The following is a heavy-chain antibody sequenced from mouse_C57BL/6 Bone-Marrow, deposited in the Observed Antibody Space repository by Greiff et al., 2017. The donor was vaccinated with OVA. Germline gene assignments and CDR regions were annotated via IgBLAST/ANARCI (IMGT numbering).Heavy chain of an antibody. CDR2: IDPENGDT. CDR3: TTYRY. CDR1: GYTFTSYW. Sequence: VQLQQSGAELVMPGASVKLSCKASGYTFTSYWMHWVKQRPGQGLEWIGEIDPENGDTEYASKFQGKATITADTSSNTAYLQLSSLTSEDTAVYYCTTYRYWGQGTTLTVSS. V-gene: IGHV14-4*01. J-gene: IGHJ2*01.